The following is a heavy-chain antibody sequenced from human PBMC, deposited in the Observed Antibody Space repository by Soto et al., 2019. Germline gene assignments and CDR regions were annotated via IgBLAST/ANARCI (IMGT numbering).Heavy chain of an antibody. J-gene: IGHJ4*02. CDR3: ARGKYYYDSSGSDFDY. D-gene: IGHD3-22*01. CDR1: GGSISSGGYY. Sequence: SETLSLTCTVSGGSISSGGYYWSWIRQHPGKGLEWIGYIYYSGSTYYNPSLKSRVTISVDTSKNQFSLKLSSVTAADTAVYYCARGKYYYDSSGSDFDYWGQGTLVTVSS. V-gene: IGHV4-31*03. CDR2: IYYSGST.